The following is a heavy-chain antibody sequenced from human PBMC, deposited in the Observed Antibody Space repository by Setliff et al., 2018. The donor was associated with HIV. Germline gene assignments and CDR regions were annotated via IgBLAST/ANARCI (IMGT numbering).Heavy chain of an antibody. D-gene: IGHD3-22*01. J-gene: IGHJ2*01. CDR3: ARGDHYYDMGSILSDWYFDL. V-gene: IGHV1-69*13. CDR1: GGTFRNYA. CDR2: IIRIFGST. Sequence: GASVKVSCKASGGTFRNYAISWVRQAPGQGLEWMGGIIRIFGSTKYAQKFLGRVIITADESTNTVEMELSSLTSEDTAVYYCARGDHYYDMGSILSDWYFDLWGRGTLVTVSS.